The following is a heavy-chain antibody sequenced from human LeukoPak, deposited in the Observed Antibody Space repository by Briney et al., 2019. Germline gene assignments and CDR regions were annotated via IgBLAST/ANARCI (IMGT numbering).Heavy chain of an antibody. CDR2: INHSGST. D-gene: IGHD3-22*01. J-gene: IGHJ3*02. Sequence: SETLSLTCAVYGGSFSGYYWSWIRQPPGKGLEWIGEINHSGSTNYNPSLKSRVTISVDTSKNQFSLKLSSVTAADTAVYYCARRDYYDSSGYPRAPFDIWAKGQWSPSLQ. V-gene: IGHV4-34*01. CDR1: GGSFSGYY. CDR3: ARRDYYDSSGYPRAPFDI.